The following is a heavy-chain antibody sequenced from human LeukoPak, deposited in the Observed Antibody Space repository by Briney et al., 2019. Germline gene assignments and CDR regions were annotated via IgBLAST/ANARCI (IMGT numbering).Heavy chain of an antibody. D-gene: IGHD6-6*01. CDR3: AREWRIAARPKNDAFDI. V-gene: IGHV3-23*01. CDR1: GFTFSNYG. CDR2: ISGSGSST. J-gene: IGHJ3*02. Sequence: PGGSLRLSCAVSGFTFSNYGMSWVRQAPGKGLEWVSAISGSGSSTYYADSVKGRFTISRDNSKNTLYLQMNSLRAEDTAVYYCAREWRIAARPKNDAFDIWGQGTMVTVSS.